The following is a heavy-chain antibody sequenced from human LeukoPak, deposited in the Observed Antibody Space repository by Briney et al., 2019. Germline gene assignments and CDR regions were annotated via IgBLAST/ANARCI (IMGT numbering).Heavy chain of an antibody. V-gene: IGHV4-39*07. CDR1: GGSISSSSYY. CDR3: ARTRYYYDSSGYYPLFDY. D-gene: IGHD3-22*01. Sequence: SETLSLTCAVSGGSISSSSYYWGWIRQPPGKGLGWIGSIYYSGSTYYNPSLKSRVTISVDTSKNQFSLKLSSVTAADTAVYYCARTRYYYDSSGYYPLFDYWGQGTLVTVSS. J-gene: IGHJ4*02. CDR2: IYYSGST.